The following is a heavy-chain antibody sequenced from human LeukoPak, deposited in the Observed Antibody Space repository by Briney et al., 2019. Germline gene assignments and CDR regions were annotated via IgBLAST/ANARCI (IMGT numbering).Heavy chain of an antibody. CDR2: INHSGRS. CDR1: GGSFSGYY. D-gene: IGHD6-19*01. CDR3: AIPVAGHFDY. V-gene: IGHV4-34*01. Sequence: KPSETLSLTWAVDGGSFSGYYWSWISQPPGQGMEWIGEINHSGRSNFNPSLKSRVTLSLDTSKNQFSLKLSSVTAADTAVYYCAIPVAGHFDYWGQGTLVTVSS. J-gene: IGHJ4*02.